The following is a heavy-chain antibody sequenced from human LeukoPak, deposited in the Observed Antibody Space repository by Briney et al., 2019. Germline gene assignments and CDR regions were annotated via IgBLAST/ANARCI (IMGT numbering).Heavy chain of an antibody. CDR2: IWYDGSNK. V-gene: IGHV3-33*01. J-gene: IGHJ6*02. Sequence: GGSLRLSCAASGFTFSSYGMHWVRQAPGKGLEWVAVIWYDGSNKYDAESVRGRFTISRDNSKNTLYLQMNSLRAEDTAVYYCARAWRGYYDRSGDFGVWGQGATVSVCS. CDR3: ARAWRGYYDRSGDFGV. CDR1: GFTFSSYG. D-gene: IGHD3-22*01.